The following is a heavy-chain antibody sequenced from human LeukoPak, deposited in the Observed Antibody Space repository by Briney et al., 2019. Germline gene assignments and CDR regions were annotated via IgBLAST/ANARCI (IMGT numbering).Heavy chain of an antibody. Sequence: SETLSLTCTVSGGSIRSYYWSWIRQPAGKGLEWIGRIDTSGSTKYNPSLKSRVTMSVDTSKNQFSLKLGSVTAADTAVYYCATRIGGGSSYYFDYWGQGTLATVTS. CDR1: GGSIRSYY. CDR2: IDTSGST. J-gene: IGHJ4*02. V-gene: IGHV4-4*07. D-gene: IGHD6-6*01. CDR3: ATRIGGGSSYYFDY.